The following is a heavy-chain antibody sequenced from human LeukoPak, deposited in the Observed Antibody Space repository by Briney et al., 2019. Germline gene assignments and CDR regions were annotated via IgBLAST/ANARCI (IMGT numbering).Heavy chain of an antibody. D-gene: IGHD3-10*01. J-gene: IGHJ5*02. CDR3: ARQGIRYGSESYYMRGWFDP. V-gene: IGHV4-34*01. CDR1: GGSISGYY. CDR2: INHSGNS. Sequence: PSETLSLTCAVYGGSISGYYWSWIRQPPGKGLEWNGEINHSGNSNYNPSLKSRVTISVDTSKNQFSLKLSSVTAADTAIYYCARQGIRYGSESYYMRGWFDPWGQGTLVTVSS.